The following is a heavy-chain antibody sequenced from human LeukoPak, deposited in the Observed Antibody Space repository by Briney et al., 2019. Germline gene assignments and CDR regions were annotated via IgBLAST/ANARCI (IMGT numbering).Heavy chain of an antibody. CDR1: GFTFSSYG. CDR3: AKDSRPYSSSWYYFDY. Sequence: AGGSLRLSCAASGFTFSSYGMSWVRQAPGKGLEWVSAISGSGGSTYYADSVKGRFTISRDNSKNTLYLQMNSLRAEDTAVYYCAKDSRPYSSSWYYFDYWGQGTLVTVSS. V-gene: IGHV3-23*01. D-gene: IGHD6-13*01. CDR2: ISGSGGST. J-gene: IGHJ4*02.